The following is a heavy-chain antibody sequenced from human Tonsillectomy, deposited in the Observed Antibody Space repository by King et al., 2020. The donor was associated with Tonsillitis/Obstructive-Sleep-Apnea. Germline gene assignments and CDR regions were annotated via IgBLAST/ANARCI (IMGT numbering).Heavy chain of an antibody. D-gene: IGHD3-3*01. J-gene: IGHJ4*02. CDR2: INTNNGNP. Sequence: QLVQSGSELKKPGASVKVYCKASGYTFSDYAINWVRQAPGQGLEWMGWINTNNGNPTYAQGFTGRFVFFLDTSVSTAYLQISSLKAEDTAVYYCAREGLEQPHDYWGQGTLVTVSS. CDR1: GYTFSDYA. CDR3: AREGLEQPHDY. V-gene: IGHV7-4-1*02.